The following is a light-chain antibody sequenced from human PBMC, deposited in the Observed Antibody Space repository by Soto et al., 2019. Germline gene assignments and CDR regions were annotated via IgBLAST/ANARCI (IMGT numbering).Light chain of an antibody. J-gene: IGLJ1*01. V-gene: IGLV2-14*01. Sequence: QSALTQPASVSGSPGQSITISCTGNSSDVGGYNYVSWYQQHPGKAPKLMLYDVSNRPSGVSNRFSGSKSGNTASLTISGLQAEDEADYYCSSYTCSSTSYVFGTGTKLTVL. CDR1: SSDVGGYNY. CDR2: DVS. CDR3: SSYTCSSTSYV.